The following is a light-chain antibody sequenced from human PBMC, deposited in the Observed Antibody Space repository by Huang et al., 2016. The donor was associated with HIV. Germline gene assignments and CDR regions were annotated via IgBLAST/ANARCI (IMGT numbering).Light chain of an antibody. CDR1: QSVLYSLSKKNY. V-gene: IGKV4-1*01. CDR3: LKYYSVPQT. CDR2: WAT. Sequence: DIVMTQSPDSLAVSPGERATINCKSNQSVLYSLSKKNYLAWFQQKPGRPPKLLIYWATTRESGVPDRFSGSGSGTDFTLTMNNRQAEDVAVYFCLKYYSVPQTFGHGTKVEI. J-gene: IGKJ1*01.